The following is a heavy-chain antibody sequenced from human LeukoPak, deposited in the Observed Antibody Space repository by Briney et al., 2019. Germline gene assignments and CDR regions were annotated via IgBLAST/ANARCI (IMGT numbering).Heavy chain of an antibody. V-gene: IGHV1-2*02. J-gene: IGHJ4*02. D-gene: IGHD3-22*01. CDR2: INPNSGGT. Sequence: ASVKVSCKASGYTFTSYDINWVRQAPGQGLEWMGWINPNSGGTNYAQKFQGRVTMTRDTSISTAYMELSRLRSDDTAVYYCARGLVVGSSGDDYWGQGTLVTVSS. CDR1: GYTFTSYD. CDR3: ARGLVVGSSGDDY.